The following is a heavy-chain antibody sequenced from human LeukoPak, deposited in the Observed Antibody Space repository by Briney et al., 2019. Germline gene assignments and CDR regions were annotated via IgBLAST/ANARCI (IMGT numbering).Heavy chain of an antibody. CDR3: ARLSMTSYGKYYFEY. CDR1: GFTFSNYA. V-gene: IGHV3-21*01. CDR2: LSSTSINI. Sequence: GGSLRLSCAASGFTFSNYAMEWVRQAPGKGLEWVLSLSSTSINIYYADSVKGRFTISRDNAKNSLYLQMNSLRAEDTAVYYCARLSMTSYGKYYFEYWGQGTLVTVSS. D-gene: IGHD3-10*01. J-gene: IGHJ4*02.